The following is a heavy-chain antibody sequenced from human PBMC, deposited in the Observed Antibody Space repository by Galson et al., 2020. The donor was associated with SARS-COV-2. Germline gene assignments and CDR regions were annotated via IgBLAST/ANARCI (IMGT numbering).Heavy chain of an antibody. CDR1: GYSISSGYY. D-gene: IGHD3-3*01. CDR2: IYHSGST. CDR3: ARDLHPTRITIFGVVIGFNFDY. J-gene: IGHJ4*02. V-gene: IGHV4-38-2*02. Sequence: SETLSLTCTVSGYSISSGYYWGWIRQPPGKGLEWIGSIYHSGSTYYNPSLKSRVTLSVDTSKNQFSLKLSSVTAADTAVYYCARDLHPTRITIFGVVIGFNFDYWGQGTLVTVSS.